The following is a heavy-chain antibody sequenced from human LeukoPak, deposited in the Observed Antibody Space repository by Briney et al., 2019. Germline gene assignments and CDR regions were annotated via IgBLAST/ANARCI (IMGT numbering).Heavy chain of an antibody. V-gene: IGHV3-21*01. CDR2: ISSSSSYI. Sequence: GGSLRLSCAASGFTFSSYSMNWVRQAPGKGLEWVSSISSSSSYIYYADSVKGRFTISRDNAKNSLYLQMNSLRAEDTAVYYCAGDPGIVLMVYAIDYWGQGTLVTVSS. CDR3: AGDPGIVLMVYAIDY. CDR1: GFTFSSYS. D-gene: IGHD2-8*01. J-gene: IGHJ4*02.